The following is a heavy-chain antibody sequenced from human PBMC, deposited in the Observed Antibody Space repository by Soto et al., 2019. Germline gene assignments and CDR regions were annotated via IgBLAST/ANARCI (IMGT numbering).Heavy chain of an antibody. CDR1: GLTFSSYA. CDR3: VKVLRRYYDSSGYHDY. J-gene: IGHJ4*02. D-gene: IGHD3-22*01. V-gene: IGHV3-64D*06. Sequence: PGGSLRLSCSASGLTFSSYAMHWVRQAPGKGLEYVSAISSNGGSTYYADSVKGRFTISRDNSKNTLYLQMSSLRAEDTAVYYCVKVLRRYYDSSGYHDYWGQGTLVTVSS. CDR2: ISSNGGST.